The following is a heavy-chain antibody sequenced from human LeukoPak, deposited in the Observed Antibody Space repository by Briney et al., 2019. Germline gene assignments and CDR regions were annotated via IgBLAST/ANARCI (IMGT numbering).Heavy chain of an antibody. CDR1: GLSFGSYW. D-gene: IGHD1-1*01. Sequence: RAGGSLRLSCVASGLSFGSYWMDWVRQAPGKGLEWASGISGSGDTTYYADSVKGRFTISRDNSKNTLYVQMHSLRAEDTAIYYCAKVYATGTTLVVRNQYLDCWGQGTLVTVSS. CDR3: AKVYATGTTLVVRNQYLDC. J-gene: IGHJ4*02. CDR2: ISGSGDTT. V-gene: IGHV3-23*01.